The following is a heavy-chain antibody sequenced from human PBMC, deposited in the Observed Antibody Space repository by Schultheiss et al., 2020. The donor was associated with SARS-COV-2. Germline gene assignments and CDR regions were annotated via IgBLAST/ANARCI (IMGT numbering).Heavy chain of an antibody. J-gene: IGHJ6*02. V-gene: IGHV1-8*03. CDR2: INPHSGDT. CDR3: AGDRFVAGIWHSADI. CDR1: GGTFSSYA. D-gene: IGHD6-19*01. Sequence: ASVKVSCKASGGTFSSYAISWVRQAPGQGLEWMGWINPHSGDTNYAQKFQERVTITRDMSTSTAYMELSSLRSEDTAVYYCAGDRFVAGIWHSADIWGQGTTVTVSS.